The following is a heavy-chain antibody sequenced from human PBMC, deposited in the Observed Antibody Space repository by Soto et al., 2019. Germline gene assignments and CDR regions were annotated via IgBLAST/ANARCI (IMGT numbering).Heavy chain of an antibody. D-gene: IGHD2-21*02. CDR1: GYTFTSYA. CDR2: INAGNGNT. CDR3: ARGKIVVVTAIQTSDAFDI. V-gene: IGHV1-3*01. Sequence: ASVKVSFKASGYTFTSYAMHWVRQAPGQRLEWMGWINAGNGNTKYSQKFQGRVTITRDTSASTAYMELSSLRSEDTAVYYCARGKIVVVTAIQTSDAFDIWGQGTMVTVSS. J-gene: IGHJ3*02.